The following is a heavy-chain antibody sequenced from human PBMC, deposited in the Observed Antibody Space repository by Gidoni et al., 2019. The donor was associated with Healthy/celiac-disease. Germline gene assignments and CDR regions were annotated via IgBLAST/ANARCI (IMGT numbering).Heavy chain of an antibody. CDR3: ARTATRITILGVVPNWFDP. CDR2: IYYSGST. CDR1: RGSISSCSYY. Sequence: QLQLQESRPGLVKPSETLSLTSTVSRGSISSCSYYWGWIRQPPGKGLEWIGSIYYSGSTYYNPSLKGRVTISVDTSKSQFSLKLSSVTAADTAVYYCARTATRITILGVVPNWFDPWGQGTLVTVSS. J-gene: IGHJ5*02. V-gene: IGHV4-39*01. D-gene: IGHD3-3*01.